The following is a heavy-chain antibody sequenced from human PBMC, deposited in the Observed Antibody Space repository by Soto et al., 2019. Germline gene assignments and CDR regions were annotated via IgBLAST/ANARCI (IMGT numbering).Heavy chain of an antibody. CDR1: GGSISSSHW. D-gene: IGHD3-9*01. CDR2: ISHSGTS. V-gene: IGHV4-4*02. J-gene: IGHJ3*01. CDR3: ARVVLTITRGAFDA. Sequence: QVQLQESGPGLVKPSGTLSLTCAVSGGSISSSHWWTWVRQSPGKGLEYIGEISHSGTSNSNPSLKTPVTLAVDKSKNPFSLTLTSVTAADTAVYYCARVVLTITRGAFDAWGQGTLVIVSS.